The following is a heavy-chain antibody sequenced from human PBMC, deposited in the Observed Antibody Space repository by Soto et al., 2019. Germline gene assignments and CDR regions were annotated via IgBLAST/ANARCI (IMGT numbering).Heavy chain of an antibody. CDR3: ARSITFDWLFFDN. J-gene: IGHJ4*02. CDR1: GGSISRSNW. Sequence: SETLSLICAVSGGSISRSNWWSWVRQPPGKGLEWIGEIYHSGSTNYNPSLKSRVTISVDKSKNQFSLKLSSLTAADTAVYYCARSITFDWLFFDNWGQGSLVTVSS. CDR2: IYHSGST. D-gene: IGHD3-9*01. V-gene: IGHV4-4*02.